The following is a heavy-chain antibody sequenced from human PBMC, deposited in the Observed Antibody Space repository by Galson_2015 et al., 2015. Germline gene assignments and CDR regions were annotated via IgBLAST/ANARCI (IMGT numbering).Heavy chain of an antibody. CDR3: ARVEAAAGPWFDP. D-gene: IGHD6-13*01. J-gene: IGHJ5*02. CDR1: GYTFTSYD. CDR2: MNPNSGNT. V-gene: IGHV1-8*01. Sequence: SVKVSCKASGYTFTSYDINWVRQATGQGLEWMGWMNPNSGNTGYAQKFQGRVTMTRNTSISTAYMELSSLRSEDTAVYYCARVEAAAGPWFDPWGQGTLVTVSS.